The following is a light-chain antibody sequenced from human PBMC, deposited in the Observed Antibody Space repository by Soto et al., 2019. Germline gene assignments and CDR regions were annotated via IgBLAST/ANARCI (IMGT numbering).Light chain of an antibody. CDR2: DVS. V-gene: IGLV2-14*01. CDR1: SSDVGGYNY. Sequence: QSALTQPASVSGSPGQSITISCTGTSSDVGGYNYVSWYQQHPGKAPKLMIYDVSNRPSGVSNRFSGSKSGNTASLTISGLQAEDEADYYCRSYTSISTLVFGTGTKLTVL. CDR3: RSYTSISTLV. J-gene: IGLJ1*01.